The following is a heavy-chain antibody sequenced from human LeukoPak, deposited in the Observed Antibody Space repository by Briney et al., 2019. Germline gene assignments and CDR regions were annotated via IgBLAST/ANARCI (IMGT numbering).Heavy chain of an antibody. CDR1: GYTFTGYY. D-gene: IGHD6-19*01. Sequence: ASVKVSCKASGYTFTGYYMHWVRQAPGQGLEWMGRIIPILGIANYAQKFQGRVTITADKSTSTAYMELSSLRSEDTAVYYCARDFPGIAVAGTPRPWGQGTLVTVSS. J-gene: IGHJ4*02. V-gene: IGHV1-69*04. CDR3: ARDFPGIAVAGTPRP. CDR2: IIPILGIA.